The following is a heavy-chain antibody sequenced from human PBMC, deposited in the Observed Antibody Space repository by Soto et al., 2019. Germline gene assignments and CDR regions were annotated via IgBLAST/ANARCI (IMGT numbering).Heavy chain of an antibody. V-gene: IGHV1-18*01. Sequence: QVQLVQSGAEVKKPGASVKVSGKASGYTFTRSGISWVRQAPGQGLEWMGWINGYNGNTNYTQKIQGRITMTTDTPTSTAYMELRSLRSDDTAVYYCARMGDVPYYYYGMDVWGQGTTVIVSS. J-gene: IGHJ6*02. CDR2: INGYNGNT. CDR1: GYTFTRSG. CDR3: ARMGDVPYYYYGMDV. D-gene: IGHD3-16*01.